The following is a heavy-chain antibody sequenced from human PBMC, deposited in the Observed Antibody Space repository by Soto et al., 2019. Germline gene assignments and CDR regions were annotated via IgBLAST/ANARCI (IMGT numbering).Heavy chain of an antibody. CDR1: GDSISSSPFY. D-gene: IGHD2-15*01. V-gene: IGHV4-39*01. Sequence: QLQLQESAPGLAKPSETLSLTCTVSGDSISSSPFYSGWIRQPPGKGLEWIGNINYNASTCYSPSLKSRVTIAVDKSKDPFSLTLTSVTAADTALYYCATHVYYCPRGSCYPHFDYWGQGALVTVSS. J-gene: IGHJ4*02. CDR2: INYNAST. CDR3: ATHVYYCPRGSCYPHFDY.